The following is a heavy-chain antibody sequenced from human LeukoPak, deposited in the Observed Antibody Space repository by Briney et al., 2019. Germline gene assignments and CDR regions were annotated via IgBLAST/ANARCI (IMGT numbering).Heavy chain of an antibody. V-gene: IGHV3-73*01. CDR2: IRSKANSYAT. J-gene: IGHJ5*02. Sequence: QSGGSLRLSCAASGFTFSSYTMSWVRQAPGKGLEWVGRIRSKANSYATAYAASVKGRFTISRDDSKNTAYLQMNSLKTEDTAVYYCTSVNYYDSTWGQGTLVTVSS. CDR1: GFTFSSYT. CDR3: TSVNYYDST. D-gene: IGHD3-22*01.